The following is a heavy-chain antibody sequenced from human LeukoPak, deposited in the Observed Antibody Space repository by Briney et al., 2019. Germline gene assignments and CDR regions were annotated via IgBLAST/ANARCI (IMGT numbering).Heavy chain of an antibody. D-gene: IGHD5-18*01. CDR1: GFTFSSYW. Sequence: PGGSLRLSCAASGFTFSSYWMSWVRPPPGKGLEWVANIKQDGSEKYYVDSVKGRFTISRDNAKKSLYLQMNSLRAEDTAVYYCARGASGIQLWFFDPWGQGSLVTVSS. J-gene: IGHJ5*02. V-gene: IGHV3-7*01. CDR2: IKQDGSEK. CDR3: ARGASGIQLWFFDP.